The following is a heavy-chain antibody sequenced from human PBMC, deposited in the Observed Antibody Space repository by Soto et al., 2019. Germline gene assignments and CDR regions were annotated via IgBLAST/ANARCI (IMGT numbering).Heavy chain of an antibody. Sequence: ASVKVSCKASGYTFTDYYIHWVRQAPGQGLEWMGWINPNSGGTKYAQKFQGRVTMTRDTSISTAHMELSSLRSDDTAVYYCARAGIAAAGSGEYGMDVWGQGPTV. CDR2: INPNSGGT. V-gene: IGHV1-2*02. J-gene: IGHJ6*02. CDR3: ARAGIAAAGSGEYGMDV. CDR1: GYTFTDYY. D-gene: IGHD6-13*01.